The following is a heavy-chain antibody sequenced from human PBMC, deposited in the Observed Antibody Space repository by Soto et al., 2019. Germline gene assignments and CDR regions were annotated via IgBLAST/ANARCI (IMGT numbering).Heavy chain of an antibody. CDR2: IYYSGST. D-gene: IGHD6-13*01. Sequence: SETLPLTCTVSGGSVSSGSYYWSWIRQPPGKGLEWIGYIYYSGSTNYNPSLKSRVTISVDTSKNQFSLKLSSVTAADTAVYYCARAATAAAGTGRGYYYGMDVWGQGTTVT. CDR3: ARAATAAAGTGRGYYYGMDV. J-gene: IGHJ6*02. V-gene: IGHV4-61*01. CDR1: GGSVSSGSYY.